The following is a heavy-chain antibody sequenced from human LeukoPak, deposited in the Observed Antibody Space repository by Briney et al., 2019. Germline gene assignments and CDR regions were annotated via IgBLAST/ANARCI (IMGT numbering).Heavy chain of an antibody. V-gene: IGHV4-59*08. CDR1: GVSITSIY. J-gene: IGHJ2*01. Sequence: PSETLSLTCTVSGVSITSIYWSWLRPPPGQGLEWFGYIFYSGNTNYNPSLKSRVTISLDMSKTQFSLKLSSVTAADTAVYYCARLLRSVTTSAIWYFDLWGRGTLVTVSS. CDR3: ARLLRSVTTSAIWYFDL. CDR2: IFYSGNT. D-gene: IGHD4-17*01.